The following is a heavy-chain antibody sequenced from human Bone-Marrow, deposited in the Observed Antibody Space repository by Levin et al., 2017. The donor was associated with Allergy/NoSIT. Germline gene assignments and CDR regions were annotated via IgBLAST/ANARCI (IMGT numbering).Heavy chain of an antibody. D-gene: IGHD3-10*01. CDR3: AIWLRGGNIDAFHI. J-gene: IGHJ3*02. V-gene: IGHV1-2*02. CDR1: GYTFTGYY. CDR2: INPNSGGT. Sequence: GESLKISCKASGYTFTGYYMHWVRQAPGQGLEWMGWINPNSGGTNYAQKFQGRVTMTRDTSISTAYLELSRLRSDDTAVYYCAIWLRGGNIDAFHIWGQGTKVTVSS.